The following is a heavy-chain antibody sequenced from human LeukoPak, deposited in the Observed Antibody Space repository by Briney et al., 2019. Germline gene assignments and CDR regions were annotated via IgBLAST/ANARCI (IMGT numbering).Heavy chain of an antibody. V-gene: IGHV1-18*01. CDR2: ISADNGNT. Sequence: ASAKVSCKASGYTFTSYGISWVRQAPGQGLEWMGWISADNGNTNYAQKLQGRVTMTTDTSTSTAYMELRSLRSDDTAVYYCARYYGSGSYSKRYYYYGMDVWGQGTTVSVSS. D-gene: IGHD3-10*01. J-gene: IGHJ6*02. CDR1: GYTFTSYG. CDR3: ARYYGSGSYSKRYYYYGMDV.